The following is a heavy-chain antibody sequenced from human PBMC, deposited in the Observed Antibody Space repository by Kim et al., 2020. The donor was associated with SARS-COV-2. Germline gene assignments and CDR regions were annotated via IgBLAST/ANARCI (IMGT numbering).Heavy chain of an antibody. V-gene: IGHV4-39*01. CDR2: IYYSGST. CDR3: ASWGGDTAMVVNFDY. J-gene: IGHJ4*02. D-gene: IGHD5-18*01. Sequence: SETLSLTCTVSGGSISSSSYYWGWIRQPPGKGLEWIGSIYYSGSTYYNPSLKSRVTISVDTSKNQFSLKLSSVTAADTAVYYCASWGGDTAMVVNFDYWGQGTLVTVSS. CDR1: GGSISSSSYY.